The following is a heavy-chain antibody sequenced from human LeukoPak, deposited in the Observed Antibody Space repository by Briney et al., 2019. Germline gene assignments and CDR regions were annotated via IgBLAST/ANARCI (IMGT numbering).Heavy chain of an antibody. CDR1: GCTFTGYY. D-gene: IGHD3-22*01. CDR2: INPNSGGT. V-gene: IGHV1-2*02. J-gene: IGHJ4*02. Sequence: RASVKVSCKASGCTFTGYYMHWVRQAPGQGLEWMGWINPNSGGTNYAQKFQGRVTMTRDTSISTAYMELSRLRSDDTAVYYCAREGLYDSSGLGDYWGQGTLVTVSS. CDR3: AREGLYDSSGLGDY.